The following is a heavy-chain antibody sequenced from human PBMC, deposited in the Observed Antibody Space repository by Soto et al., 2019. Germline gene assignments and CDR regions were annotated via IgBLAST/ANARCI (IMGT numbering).Heavy chain of an antibody. CDR1: GGSISPFY. Sequence: SETLSLTCTVSGGSISPFYWSWVRQPPRKGLEWIGYLYYSGNTNYNPSLKSRVTISVDASKNQVSLRLTSVTAADTAVYYCARVGGVAARTFDYWGQGTVVTVSS. J-gene: IGHJ4*02. CDR3: ARVGGVAARTFDY. CDR2: LYYSGNT. V-gene: IGHV4-59*01. D-gene: IGHD2-15*01.